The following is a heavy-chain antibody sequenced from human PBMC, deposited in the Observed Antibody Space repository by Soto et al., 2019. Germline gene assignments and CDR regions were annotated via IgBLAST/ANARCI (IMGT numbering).Heavy chain of an antibody. J-gene: IGHJ5*02. V-gene: IGHV4-31*03. CDR1: GGSISSGGYY. Sequence: QVQLQESGPGLVKPSQTLSLTCTDSGGSISSGGYYWSWIRQHPGKGLEWIGYIYYSGSTYYNPSLKSRVTISVDTSKNQFSLKLSSVTAADTAVYYCARSPYYGDYFGWFDPWGQGTLVTVSS. CDR2: IYYSGST. D-gene: IGHD4-17*01. CDR3: ARSPYYGDYFGWFDP.